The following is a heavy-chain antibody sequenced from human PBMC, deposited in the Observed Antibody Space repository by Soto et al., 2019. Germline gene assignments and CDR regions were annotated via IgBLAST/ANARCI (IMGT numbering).Heavy chain of an antibody. CDR3: VRRGADHSLNF. Sequence: PGGSLRLSCAASGFTFSDHWMIWIRQAPGKGLEWISYITNIDNTEKYADSVRGRFAVSRDNAKKSLYLQMNSLRADDTAVYYCVRRGADHSLNFWGQGTPVTVSS. J-gene: IGHJ4*02. CDR1: GFTFSDHW. CDR2: ITNIDNTE. V-gene: IGHV3-11*01.